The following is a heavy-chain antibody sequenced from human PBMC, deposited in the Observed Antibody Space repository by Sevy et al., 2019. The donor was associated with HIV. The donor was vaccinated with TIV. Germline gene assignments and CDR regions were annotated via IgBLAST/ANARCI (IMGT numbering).Heavy chain of an antibody. CDR2: IIPIFGTT. V-gene: IGHV1-69*13. CDR1: GGTFSSYA. Sequence: ASVKVSCKASGGTFSSYAISWVRQAPGQGLEWMGGIIPIFGTTNYAQKFQGRVTITADESTSTAYMELSSLRSEDTAVYYCARVLRFLEWLAYGMDVWGQGTTVTVSS. J-gene: IGHJ6*02. D-gene: IGHD3-3*01. CDR3: ARVLRFLEWLAYGMDV.